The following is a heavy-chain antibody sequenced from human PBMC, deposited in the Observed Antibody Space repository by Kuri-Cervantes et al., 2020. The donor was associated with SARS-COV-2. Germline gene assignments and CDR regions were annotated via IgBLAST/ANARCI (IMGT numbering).Heavy chain of an antibody. D-gene: IGHD4-17*01. CDR1: GFTFSSYA. Sequence: GESLKISCAASGFTFSSYAMSWVRQAPGKGPEWVSAIRGSGGSTYYADSVKGRFTISRDNSKNTLYLQMNSLRAEDTAVYYCAKDGGPGYGDYVYFDYWGQGTLVTVSS. V-gene: IGHV3-23*01. CDR3: AKDGGPGYGDYVYFDY. CDR2: IRGSGGST. J-gene: IGHJ4*02.